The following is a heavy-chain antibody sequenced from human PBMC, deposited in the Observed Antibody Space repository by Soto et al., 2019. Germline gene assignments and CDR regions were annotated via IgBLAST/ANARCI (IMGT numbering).Heavy chain of an antibody. CDR2: ISAYNGNT. CDR3: ARDLTILRYFDWSRRFWDY. V-gene: IGHV1-18*01. D-gene: IGHD3-9*01. J-gene: IGHJ4*02. CDR1: GYTFTSYG. Sequence: ASVKVSCKASGYTFTSYGISWVRQAPGQGLEWMGWISAYNGNTNYAQKLQGRVTMTTDTSTSTAYMELRSLRSDDTAVYYCARDLTILRYFDWSRRFWDYWGQGTLVTVSS.